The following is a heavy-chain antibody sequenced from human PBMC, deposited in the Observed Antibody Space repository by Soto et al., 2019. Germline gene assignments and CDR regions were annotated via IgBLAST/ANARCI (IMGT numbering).Heavy chain of an antibody. J-gene: IGHJ6*02. CDR3: GRWTGLDCSSTRCYSNGPHTAMFVNYYYYGLAF. Sequence: ASVKVSCKASGYTITSYCFSWVRQALGQGLEWMGWISAHNGNTNYAQKLQHRVTMTTATSTSTAYMELRSMRSDDTAVYYCGRWTGLDCSSTRCYSNGPHTAMFVNYYYYGLAFWAQGTTVPVSS. V-gene: IGHV1-18*01. CDR1: GYTITSYC. D-gene: IGHD2-2*02. CDR2: ISAHNGNT.